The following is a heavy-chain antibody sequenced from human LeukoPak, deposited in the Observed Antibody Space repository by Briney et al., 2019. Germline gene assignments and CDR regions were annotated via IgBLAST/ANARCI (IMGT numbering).Heavy chain of an antibody. J-gene: IGHJ4*02. D-gene: IGHD2-2*01. CDR3: ARETRLYCSSTTCYGGGFFDY. CDR2: ISGSGLST. CDR1: GFTFYDYG. V-gene: IGHV3-23*01. Sequence: GGSLRLSCAASGFTFYDYGMTWVRQAPGKGLEWVSTISGSGLSTYYADSVKGRFTISRDNSNNTVFLQMNSLRAEDTAVYYCARETRLYCSSTTCYGGGFFDYWGQGILVTVSS.